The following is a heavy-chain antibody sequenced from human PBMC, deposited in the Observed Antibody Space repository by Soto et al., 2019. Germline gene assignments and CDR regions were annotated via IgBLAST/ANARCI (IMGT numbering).Heavy chain of an antibody. Sequence: SVKVSCKASGGTFSSYAISWVRQAPGQGLEWMGGIIPIFGTANYAQKLQGRVTMTTDTSTSTAYMELRSLRSDDTAVYYCARVLSRITIFGVVTIPPTNWFDPWGQGTLVTVSS. J-gene: IGHJ5*02. CDR2: IIPIFGTA. V-gene: IGHV1-69*05. CDR3: ARVLSRITIFGVVTIPPTNWFDP. D-gene: IGHD3-3*01. CDR1: GGTFSSYA.